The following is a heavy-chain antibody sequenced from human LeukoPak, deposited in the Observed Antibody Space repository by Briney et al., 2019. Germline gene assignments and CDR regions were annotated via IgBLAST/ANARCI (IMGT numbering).Heavy chain of an antibody. CDR1: GFTFSSYW. Sequence: PGGSLRLSCAASGFTFSSYWMHWVRQAPGKGLLCVSRINSDGSITTYADSVKGRFTISRDNAKNTLYLQMNSLRAEDTAVYYCARDILYWGQGTLVTVSS. CDR2: INSDGSIT. CDR3: ARDILY. D-gene: IGHD2-21*01. J-gene: IGHJ4*02. V-gene: IGHV3-74*01.